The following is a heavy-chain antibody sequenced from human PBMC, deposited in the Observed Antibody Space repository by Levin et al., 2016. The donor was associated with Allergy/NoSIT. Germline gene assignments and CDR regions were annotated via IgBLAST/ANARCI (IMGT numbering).Heavy chain of an antibody. CDR2: ISYDGSNK. CDR3: AKDRGYSYGFTDYYYGMDV. Sequence: WIRQPPGKGLEWVAVISYDGSNKYYADSVKGRFTISRDNSKNTLYLQMNSLRAEDTAVYYCAKDRGYSYGFTDYYYGMDVWGQGTTVTVSS. D-gene: IGHD5-18*01. J-gene: IGHJ6*02. V-gene: IGHV3-30*18.